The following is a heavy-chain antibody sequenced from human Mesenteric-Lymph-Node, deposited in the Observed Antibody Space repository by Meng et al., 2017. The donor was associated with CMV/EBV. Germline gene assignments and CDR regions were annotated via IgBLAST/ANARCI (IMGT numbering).Heavy chain of an antibody. D-gene: IGHD7-27*01. V-gene: IGHV3-66*02. J-gene: IGHJ3*02. CDR3: ASKWGFDI. CDR1: GFTFDDHA. Sequence: GESLKISCAASGFTFDDHAMHWVRQAPGKGLEWVSVIYSGGSTYYADSVKGRFTISRDNSKNTLYLQMNSLRAEDTAVYYCASKWGFDIWGQGTMVTVSS. CDR2: IYSGGST.